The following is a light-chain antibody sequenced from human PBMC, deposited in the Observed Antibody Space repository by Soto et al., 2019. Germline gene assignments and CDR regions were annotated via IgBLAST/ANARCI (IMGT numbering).Light chain of an antibody. Sequence: QSAVTQPPSASGTPGQRVTISCSGSSSNIGSNTVSWYQQLPGTAPKLLIYSNNQRPSGVPDRFSGSKSGTSASLAISGLQSEDEADYYCAAWDDSLNGVVFGGGTKLTVL. CDR1: SSNIGSNT. J-gene: IGLJ2*01. V-gene: IGLV1-44*01. CDR2: SNN. CDR3: AAWDDSLNGVV.